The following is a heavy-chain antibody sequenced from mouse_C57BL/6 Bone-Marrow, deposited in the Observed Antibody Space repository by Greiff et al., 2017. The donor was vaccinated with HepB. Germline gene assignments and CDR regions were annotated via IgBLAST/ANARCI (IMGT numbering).Heavy chain of an antibody. D-gene: IGHD4-1*01. CDR1: GFNFKNTY. CDR2: IDPANGNT. Sequence: EVQLQQSVAELVRPGASVKLSCTASGFNFKNTYMHWVKQRPEQGLEWIGRIDPANGNTKYAPKFQGKATITADTSSNTAYLQLSSLTSEDTAIYYCAVNWDYFDYWGQGTTLTVSS. CDR3: AVNWDYFDY. V-gene: IGHV14-3*01. J-gene: IGHJ2*01.